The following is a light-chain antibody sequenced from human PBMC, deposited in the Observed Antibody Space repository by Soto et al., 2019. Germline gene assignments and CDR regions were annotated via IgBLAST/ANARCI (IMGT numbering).Light chain of an antibody. Sequence: EIVMTQSPATLSVSPGKRATLSCWASQSGSSNIAWYHQKPGQAPRLLIYGASTRATSIPARFSGSGSGTEFTSTISGLQSEAFSVYYCQHYNNWPPWTFGQGTKVEIK. CDR3: QHYNNWPPWT. CDR2: GAS. CDR1: QSGSSN. J-gene: IGKJ1*01. V-gene: IGKV3-15*01.